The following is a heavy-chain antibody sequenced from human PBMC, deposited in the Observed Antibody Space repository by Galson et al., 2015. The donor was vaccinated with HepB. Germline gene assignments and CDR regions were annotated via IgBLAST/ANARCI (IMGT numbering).Heavy chain of an antibody. D-gene: IGHD1-14*01. CDR1: GFIFSDYY. Sequence: SLRLSCAASGFIFSDYYMSWIRQAPGKGLEWISHISRTGTTIFYSDAVEGRFTVSSDNTKNSLYLQMNSLRDDDTAVYYCVRDITRPGSFYSFDSWGQGTLVTVSS. CDR3: VRDITRPGSFYSFDS. V-gene: IGHV3-11*01. CDR2: ISRTGTTI. J-gene: IGHJ4*02.